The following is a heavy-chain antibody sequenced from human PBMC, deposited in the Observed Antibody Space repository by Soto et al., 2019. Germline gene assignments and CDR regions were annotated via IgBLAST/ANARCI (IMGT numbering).Heavy chain of an antibody. V-gene: IGHV3-9*01. Sequence: VQLVESGGGLVQPGRSLRLSCAASGFTFDDYAMHWVRQAPGKGLEWVSGISWNSGSIGYADSVKGRFTISRDNAKNSLYLQMNSLRAEDTALYYCVTAPRLGYWGQGTLVTVSS. CDR3: VTAPRLGY. CDR2: ISWNSGSI. J-gene: IGHJ4*02. D-gene: IGHD5-18*01. CDR1: GFTFDDYA.